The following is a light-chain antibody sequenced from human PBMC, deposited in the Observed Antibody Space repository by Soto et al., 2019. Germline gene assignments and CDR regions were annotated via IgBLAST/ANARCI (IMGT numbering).Light chain of an antibody. CDR3: AAWDDSLNGVL. V-gene: IGLV1-36*01. Sequence: QSVLTQPPSVSEAPRQRVTISCSGSSSNIGNNAVNWYQQLPGKAPKLLIYYDDLLPSGVSDRFSGSKSVTSASLAISGLQSEDEADYYCAAWDDSLNGVLFGGGTQLTVL. J-gene: IGLJ2*01. CDR1: SSNIGNNA. CDR2: YDD.